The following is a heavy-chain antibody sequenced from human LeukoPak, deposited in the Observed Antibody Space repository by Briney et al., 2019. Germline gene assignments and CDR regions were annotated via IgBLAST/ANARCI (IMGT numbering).Heavy chain of an antibody. J-gene: IGHJ4*02. CDR3: AKTYYYDSSGYGVGS. Sequence: GGSLRLSCAASGFTFSSYGMSWVRQAPGKGLEWVSAISGSGGSTYYADSVKGRFTISRDNSKNTLYLQMNSLRAEDTAVYYCAKTYYYDSSGYGVGSWGQGTLVTVSS. D-gene: IGHD3-22*01. V-gene: IGHV3-23*01. CDR1: GFTFSSYG. CDR2: ISGSGGST.